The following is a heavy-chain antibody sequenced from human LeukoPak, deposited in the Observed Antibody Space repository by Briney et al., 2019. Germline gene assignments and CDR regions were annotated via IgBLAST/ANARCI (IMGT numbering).Heavy chain of an antibody. J-gene: IGHJ5*02. D-gene: IGHD3-9*01. V-gene: IGHV3-21*01. CDR1: GFTFSSYS. CDR2: ISSSSSYI. CDR3: ARESYFDLGRWFDP. Sequence: PGGSLRLSCAASGFTFSSYSMNRVRQAPGKGLEWVSSISSSSSYIYYADSVKGRFTISRDNAKNSLYLQMNSLRAEDTAVYYCARESYFDLGRWFDPWGQGTLVTVSS.